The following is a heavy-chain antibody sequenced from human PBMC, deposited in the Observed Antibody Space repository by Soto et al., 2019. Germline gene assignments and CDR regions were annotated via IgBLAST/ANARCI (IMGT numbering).Heavy chain of an antibody. CDR2: VSPYNGNT. Sequence: ASVKVSCKVFGYTFSTYGLSWVRQAPGQGLEWMGWVSPYNGNTYYAPGLQGRVTMTTDTSTNTAYMSLRSLRSDDTAIYYCVRGGILEANRPYYYSGLDVSGQGTPVTVYS. D-gene: IGHD1-1*01. CDR3: VRGGILEANRPYYYSGLDV. J-gene: IGHJ6*02. CDR1: GYTFSTYG. V-gene: IGHV1-18*01.